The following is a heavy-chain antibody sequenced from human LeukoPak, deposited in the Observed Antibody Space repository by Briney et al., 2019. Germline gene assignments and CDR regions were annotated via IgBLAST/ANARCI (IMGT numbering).Heavy chain of an antibody. CDR1: GFTVSSNY. J-gene: IGHJ4*02. Sequence: LGESLRLSCAASGFTVSSNYMSWVRQAPGKGLEWVSVIYSGGSTYYADSVKGRFTISRDDSKNTAYLQMNSLKTEDTAVYYCTRHDYCSSTSCYDYWGQGTLVTVSS. CDR3: TRHDYCSSTSCYDY. V-gene: IGHV3-66*04. CDR2: IYSGGST. D-gene: IGHD2-2*01.